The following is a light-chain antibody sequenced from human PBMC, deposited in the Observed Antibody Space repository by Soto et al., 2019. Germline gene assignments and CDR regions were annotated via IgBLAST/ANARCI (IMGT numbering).Light chain of an antibody. Sequence: DIQLTQSPSFLSASVGDRVTISCRASQDTRRNLAWYQQKTGRAPRLLIYAASIVQSGVPSRFSGSGSGTEFTLTVSGLQPEDFATYYCQQLNAYPQTFGQGTKVEIK. V-gene: IGKV1-9*01. CDR1: QDTRRN. CDR3: QQLNAYPQT. J-gene: IGKJ2*01. CDR2: AAS.